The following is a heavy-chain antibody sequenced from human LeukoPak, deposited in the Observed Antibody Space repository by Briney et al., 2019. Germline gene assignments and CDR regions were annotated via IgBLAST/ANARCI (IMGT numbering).Heavy chain of an antibody. V-gene: IGHV1-69*06. CDR2: IIPIFGTA. J-gene: IGHJ5*02. Sequence: SVKVSCRASGGTFSNYAISWVRQAPGQGLEWMGGIIPIFGTANYAQKFRGRVTITADKSTRTAYMELSSLRSEDTAVYYCASGYCSSTSCYWFDPWGQGTLVTVSS. CDR3: ASGYCSSTSCYWFDP. D-gene: IGHD2-2*01. CDR1: GGTFSNYA.